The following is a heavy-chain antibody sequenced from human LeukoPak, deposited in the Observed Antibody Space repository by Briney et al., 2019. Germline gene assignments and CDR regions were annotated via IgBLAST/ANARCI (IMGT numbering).Heavy chain of an antibody. CDR1: GFTFGDYA. CDR3: TKSRYYDYVWGGY. CDR2: IRSKGYGGTT. J-gene: IGHJ4*02. V-gene: IGHV3-49*03. D-gene: IGHD3-16*01. Sequence: GRSLRLSCTGSGFTFGDYAVTGFRQAPGKGLEWVGFIRSKGYGGTTEYAASVKGRFTISRDDSKSIAYLQMNSLKTEDTAVYYCTKSRYYDYVWGGYWGQGTLVTASS.